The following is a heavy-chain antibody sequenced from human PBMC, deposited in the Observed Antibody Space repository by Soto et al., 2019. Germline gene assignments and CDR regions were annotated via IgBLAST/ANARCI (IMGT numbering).Heavy chain of an antibody. V-gene: IGHV4-39*01. CDR3: ARSASAXHWFYDL. J-gene: IGHJ2*01. CDR1: GGPISSSSYY. CDR2: IYYTGYT. D-gene: IGHD5-18*01. Sequence: PAETLSLAFPVSGGPISSSSYYWGWIRQAPGKVLEWLATIYYTGYTYQNPSLKTHVNISVYTSKEQSSLKLPYVPAADTALYYCARSASAXHWFYDLWGRGTLVNVSS.